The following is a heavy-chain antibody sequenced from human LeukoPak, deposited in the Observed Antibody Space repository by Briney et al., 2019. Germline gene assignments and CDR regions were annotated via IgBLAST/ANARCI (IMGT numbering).Heavy chain of an antibody. J-gene: IGHJ4*02. Sequence: GGSLRLSCAASGFTFSSYAMRWVRQAPGKGLEWVSAISGSGGSTYYADSVKGRFTISRDNSKNTLYLQMNSLRAEDTAVYYCAKDSTPNFYVPFDYWGQGTLVTVSS. CDR1: GFTFSSYA. V-gene: IGHV3-23*01. CDR3: AKDSTPNFYVPFDY. D-gene: IGHD3-10*02. CDR2: ISGSGGST.